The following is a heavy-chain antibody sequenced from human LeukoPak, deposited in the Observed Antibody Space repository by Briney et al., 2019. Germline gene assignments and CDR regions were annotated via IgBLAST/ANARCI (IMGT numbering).Heavy chain of an antibody. Sequence: GGSLRLSCAASGFTFSSYWMSWVRQPPGKGLEWVANIKQDGSEKCYVDSVKGRFTISRDNAKNSLSLQMNSLRAEDTAVYYCARVIAARPSDYWGQGSLVTVSS. CDR1: GFTFSSYW. D-gene: IGHD6-13*01. CDR3: ARVIAARPSDY. V-gene: IGHV3-7*04. CDR2: IKQDGSEK. J-gene: IGHJ4*02.